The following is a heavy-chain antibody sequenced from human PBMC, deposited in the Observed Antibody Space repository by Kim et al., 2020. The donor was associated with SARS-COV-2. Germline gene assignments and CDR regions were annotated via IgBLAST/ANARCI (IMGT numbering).Heavy chain of an antibody. D-gene: IGHD6-13*01. J-gene: IGHJ6*02. V-gene: IGHV4-4*07. Sequence: NYNPSLKSRIPMSADTSKNQFSLILSSVTAADTAVYYCARDVGSRKTMDVWGQGTTVTVSS. CDR3: ARDVGSRKTMDV.